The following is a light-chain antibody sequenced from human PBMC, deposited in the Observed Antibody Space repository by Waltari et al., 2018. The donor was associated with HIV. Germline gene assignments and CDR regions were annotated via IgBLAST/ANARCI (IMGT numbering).Light chain of an antibody. Sequence: YVLTQPPSVSVAPGQTARITCGGDNIAGRKVHWYQRRPGQAPALVVFDDSDRPSGIPERFSGSISGSTATLIISRVEDGDEADYYCQVWDESNEQVVFGGGTRLTVL. CDR2: DDS. J-gene: IGLJ2*01. V-gene: IGLV3-21*02. CDR3: QVWDESNEQVV. CDR1: NIAGRK.